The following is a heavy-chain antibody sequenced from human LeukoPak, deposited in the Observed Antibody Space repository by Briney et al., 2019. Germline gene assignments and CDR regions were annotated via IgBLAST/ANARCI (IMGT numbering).Heavy chain of an antibody. CDR1: GGSFSGYY. D-gene: IGHD6-6*01. J-gene: IGHJ4*02. Sequence: SETLSLTCAVYGGSFSGYYWSWIRQPPGKGLEWIGELKHSGSTNYNPSLKSRVTISVDTSKNQFSLKLSSVTAADTAVYYCATDVIAARIFDHWGQGTLVTVSS. V-gene: IGHV4-34*01. CDR3: ATDVIAARIFDH. CDR2: LKHSGST.